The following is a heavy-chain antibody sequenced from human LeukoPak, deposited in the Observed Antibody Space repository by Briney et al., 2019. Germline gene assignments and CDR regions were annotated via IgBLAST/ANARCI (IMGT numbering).Heavy chain of an antibody. CDR1: GFTFSSYA. V-gene: IGHV3-30-3*01. J-gene: IGHJ4*02. CDR3: ARDPRDDSSGLDY. Sequence: GGSLRLSCAASGFTFSSYAMHWVRQAPGKGLEWVAVISYDGSNKYYADSVKGRFTISRDNSKNTLYLQMNSLRAEDTAVYYCARDPRDDSSGLDYWGQGTLVTVSS. D-gene: IGHD3-22*01. CDR2: ISYDGSNK.